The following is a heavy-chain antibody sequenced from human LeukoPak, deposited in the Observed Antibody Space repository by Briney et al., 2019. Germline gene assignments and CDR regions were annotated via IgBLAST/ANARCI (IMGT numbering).Heavy chain of an antibody. CDR2: ISPSGDIT. D-gene: IGHD3-9*01. J-gene: IGHJ3*02. CDR3: ARDGYFDWLNAFDI. V-gene: IGHV3-23*01. Sequence: PGGSLRLSCAASGFIFSSHGMNWVRQAPGKGLEWVSGISPSGDITYYADSVKGRFTISRDDSKNTLYLQMNTLRAEDTAVYYCARDGYFDWLNAFDIWGQGTMVTVSS. CDR1: GFIFSSHG.